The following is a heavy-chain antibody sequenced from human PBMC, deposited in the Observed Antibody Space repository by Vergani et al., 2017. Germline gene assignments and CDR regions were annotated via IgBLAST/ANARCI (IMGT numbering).Heavy chain of an antibody. D-gene: IGHD2-15*01. CDR1: GFTFSSYA. CDR3: ARGRGGPYRPYNWFDP. V-gene: IGHV4-34*01. CDR2: INHSGST. Sequence: VQLLESGGGLVQPGGSLRLSCAASGFTFSSYAMSWIRQPPGKGLEWIGEINHSGSTNYNPSLKSRVTISVDTSKNQFSLKLSSVTAADTAVYYCARGRGGPYRPYNWFDPWGQGTLVTVSS. J-gene: IGHJ5*02.